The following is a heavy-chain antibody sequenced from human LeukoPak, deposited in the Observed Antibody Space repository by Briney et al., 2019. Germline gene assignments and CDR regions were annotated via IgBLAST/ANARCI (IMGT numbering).Heavy chain of an antibody. J-gene: IGHJ4*02. Sequence: SETLSLTCTVSGASISSYDWSWIRQPAGKGLEWIGRIYTSGRTKYNASLKSRVTMSVATSKIQFSMKLSSVNAADMAVYYCAREDHNDYGDYVRPFDYWGQGTLVTVSS. CDR2: IYTSGRT. V-gene: IGHV4-4*07. CDR3: AREDHNDYGDYVRPFDY. D-gene: IGHD4-17*01. CDR1: GASISSYD.